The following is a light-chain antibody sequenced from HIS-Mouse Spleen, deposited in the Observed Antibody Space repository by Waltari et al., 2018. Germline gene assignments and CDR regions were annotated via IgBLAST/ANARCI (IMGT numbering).Light chain of an antibody. J-gene: IGLJ2*01. CDR2: EDS. CDR1: ELPKKY. Sequence: SYELTQPPSVSVSPGQTARITCSGDELPKKYAYWYQQKSGQAPVLVIYEDSKRPSGIPGGFSGPSSGTMATLTISGAQVEDEADYYCYSTDSSGNHRVFGGGTKLTVL. CDR3: YSTDSSGNHRV. V-gene: IGLV3-10*01.